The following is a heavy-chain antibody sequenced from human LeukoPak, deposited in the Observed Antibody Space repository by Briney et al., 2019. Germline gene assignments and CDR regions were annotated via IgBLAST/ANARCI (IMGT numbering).Heavy chain of an antibody. J-gene: IGHJ4*02. CDR1: GYTFTSYA. V-gene: IGHV1-2*02. D-gene: IGHD3-22*01. CDR3: ARGTYYYDSSGYKRFDY. Sequence: ASVKVSCKASGYTFTSYAMNWVRQAPGQGLEWMGWINPNSGGTNYAQKFQGRVTMTRDTSISTAYMELSRLRSDDTAVYYCARGTYYYDSSGYKRFDYWGQGTLVTVSS. CDR2: INPNSGGT.